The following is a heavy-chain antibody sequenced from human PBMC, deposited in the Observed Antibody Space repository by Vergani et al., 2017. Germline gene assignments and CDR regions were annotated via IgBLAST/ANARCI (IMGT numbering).Heavy chain of an antibody. Sequence: QVQLQQWGAGLLKPSETLSLTCAVYVGSFSGYYWSWIRQPPGKGLEWIGEINHSGSTNYNPSLKSRVTISVDTAKNQFSLKLSSVTAADTAVYYCARLKQLRAGYYYYYMDVWGKGTTVTVSS. V-gene: IGHV4-34*01. J-gene: IGHJ6*03. CDR3: ARLKQLRAGYYYYYMDV. CDR1: VGSFSGYY. D-gene: IGHD5-12*01. CDR2: INHSGST.